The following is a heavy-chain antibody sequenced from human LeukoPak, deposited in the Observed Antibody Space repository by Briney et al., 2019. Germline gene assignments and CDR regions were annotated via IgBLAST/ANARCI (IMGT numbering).Heavy chain of an antibody. V-gene: IGHV3-7*01. CDR2: IKRDGSEK. D-gene: IGHD6-13*01. CDR3: AREGGGFRAEGWVAAAGHWGPFDGFDI. J-gene: IGHJ3*02. Sequence: GGSLRLSCAASRFTFTDYWMSWVRQVPGKGLEWVANIKRDGSEKYYVDSVKGRFTISRDNAKNSLYLQMNSLTEEDTAVYYCAREGGGFRAEGWVAAAGHWGPFDGFDIWGQGTMVTVFS. CDR1: RFTFTDYW.